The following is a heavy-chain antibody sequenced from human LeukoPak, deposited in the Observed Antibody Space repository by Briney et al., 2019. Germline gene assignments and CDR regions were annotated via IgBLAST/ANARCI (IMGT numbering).Heavy chain of an antibody. V-gene: IGHV3-30-3*01. J-gene: IGHJ4*02. CDR1: GFTFSSYA. D-gene: IGHD3-3*01. CDR3: AGGITIFGVAIDY. CDR2: ISYDGSNK. Sequence: PGRSLRLSCAASGFTFSSYAMHWVRQAPGKGLEWVAVISYDGSNKYYADSVKGRFTISRDNSKNTLYLQMNSLRAEDTAVYYCAGGITIFGVAIDYWGQGTLVTVSS.